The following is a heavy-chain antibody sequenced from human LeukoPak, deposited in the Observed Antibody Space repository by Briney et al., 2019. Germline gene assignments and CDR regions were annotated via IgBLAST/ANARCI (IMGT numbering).Heavy chain of an antibody. CDR3: ARVFILFGEFLMDV. V-gene: IGHV4-61*02. Sequence: SETLSLTCTVSGGSISSGSYYWSWIRQPAGKGLEWIGRIYTSGSTNYNPSLKSRVTISVDTSKNQFSLKLSSVTAADTAVYYWARVFILFGEFLMDVWGKGTTGTGSS. J-gene: IGHJ6*03. D-gene: IGHD3-10*01. CDR2: IYTSGST. CDR1: GGSISSGSYY.